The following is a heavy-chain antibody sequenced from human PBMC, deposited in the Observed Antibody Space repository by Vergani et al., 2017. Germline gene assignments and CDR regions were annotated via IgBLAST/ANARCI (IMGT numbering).Heavy chain of an antibody. D-gene: IGHD3-10*01. CDR1: GYSISSGYY. CDR2: IYHSGST. V-gene: IGHV4-38-2*01. CDR3: ARYGDWSFDL. Sequence: QVHLQESGPGLVKPSETLSLTCAVSGYSISSGYYWGWIRQPPGKGLEWIGNIYHSGSTYYNPSLKSRVTISRDTSKNQFSLKLSSVTATDTAVYYCARYGDWSFDLWGRGTLVTVSS. J-gene: IGHJ2*01.